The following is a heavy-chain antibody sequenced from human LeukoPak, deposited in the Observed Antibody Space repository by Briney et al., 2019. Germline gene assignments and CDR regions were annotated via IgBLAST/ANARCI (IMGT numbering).Heavy chain of an antibody. J-gene: IGHJ5*02. CDR3: AHYSGSYLSWFDP. CDR2: IYYSGTT. V-gene: IGHV4-59*01. D-gene: IGHD1-26*01. CDR1: GGSISSYY. Sequence: SETLSLTCTVSGGSISSYYWSWIRQPPGKGLEWIGYIYYSGTTNYNPSLKSRVTISVDTSKNQFSLKLSSVTAADTAVYYCAHYSGSYLSWFDPWGQGTLVTVSS.